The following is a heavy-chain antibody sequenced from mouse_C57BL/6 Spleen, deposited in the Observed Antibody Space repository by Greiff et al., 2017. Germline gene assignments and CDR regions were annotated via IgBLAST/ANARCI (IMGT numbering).Heavy chain of an antibody. CDR2: ISSGGDYI. D-gene: IGHD2-2*01. CDR1: GFTFSSYA. CDR3: TREGYGYDAFAY. V-gene: IGHV5-9-1*02. Sequence: EVMLVESGEGLVKPGGSLKLSCAASGFTFSSYAMSWVRQTPEKRLEWVAYISSGGDYIYYADTVKGRFTISRDNARNTLYLQMSSLKSEDTAMYYCTREGYGYDAFAYWGQGTLVTVSA. J-gene: IGHJ3*01.